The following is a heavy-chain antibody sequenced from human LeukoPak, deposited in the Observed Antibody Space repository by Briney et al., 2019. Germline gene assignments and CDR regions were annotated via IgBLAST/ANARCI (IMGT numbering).Heavy chain of an antibody. D-gene: IGHD4-23*01. CDR2: IGSSSTI. Sequence: PGGSLRLSCGASGFTFSTYGMNWVRQAPGKGLEWVSYIGSSSTIYYADSVKGRFTISRDNAKNSLYLQMNSLRAEDTAVYYCARARGGNFDYWGQGTLVTVSS. CDR3: ARARGGNFDY. J-gene: IGHJ4*02. V-gene: IGHV3-48*04. CDR1: GFTFSTYG.